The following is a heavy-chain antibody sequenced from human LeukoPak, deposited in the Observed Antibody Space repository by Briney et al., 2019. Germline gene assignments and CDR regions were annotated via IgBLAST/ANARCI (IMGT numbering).Heavy chain of an antibody. Sequence: GGSLRLSCAASGFTFSSYGMHWVRQAPGKGLEWVSYITSSGSTIYYADSVKGRFTISRDNAKNSLYLQMNSLRAEDTAVYYCARGEEVTAPLPDFYYYYMDVWGKGTTVTISS. V-gene: IGHV3-48*04. CDR3: ARGEEVTAPLPDFYYYYMDV. D-gene: IGHD2-15*01. J-gene: IGHJ6*03. CDR2: ITSSGSTI. CDR1: GFTFSSYG.